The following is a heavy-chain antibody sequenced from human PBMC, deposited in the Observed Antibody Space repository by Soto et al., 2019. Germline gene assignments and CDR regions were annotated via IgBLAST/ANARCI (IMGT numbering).Heavy chain of an antibody. Sequence: EVQLVESGGGLVKPGGSLRLSCAASGFTFSSYSMNWVRQAPGKGLEWVSSISSSSFSINYADSVKGRFSISRDNAQTSLLPQTTNLRTTATTTSARASLDKAYF. V-gene: IGHV3-21*04. D-gene: IGHD1-1*01. CDR1: GFTFSSYS. CDR3: ASLDKAYF. J-gene: IGHJ1*01. CDR2: ISSSSFSI.